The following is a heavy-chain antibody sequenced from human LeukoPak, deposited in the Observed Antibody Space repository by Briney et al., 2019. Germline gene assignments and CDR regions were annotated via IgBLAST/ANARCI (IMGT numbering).Heavy chain of an antibody. CDR1: GFTFSSYA. CDR3: AKERGNGVRGAFDI. J-gene: IGHJ3*02. CDR2: ISGSGGCT. D-gene: IGHD4-17*01. V-gene: IGHV3-23*01. Sequence: GGSLRLSCAASGFTFSSYAMNWVRQAPGGGLEWVSVISGSGGCTYYADSVKGRFTMSRDNSKNTLYLQMNSLRAEGTAVYYCAKERGNGVRGAFDIWGQGTMVTVSS.